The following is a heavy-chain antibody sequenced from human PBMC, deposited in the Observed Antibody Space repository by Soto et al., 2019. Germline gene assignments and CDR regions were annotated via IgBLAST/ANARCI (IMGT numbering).Heavy chain of an antibody. CDR1: GGSISSYY. CDR3: AIQGDYDSSGYYSEP. Sequence: SETLSLTCTVSGGSISSYYWSWIRQPPGKGLEWIGNIHYSGSTNYNPSLKSRVSISVDTSKNQFSLKLSSVTAADTAVYYCAIQGDYDSSGYYSEPWGQGALVTVSS. D-gene: IGHD3-22*01. J-gene: IGHJ5*02. CDR2: IHYSGST. V-gene: IGHV4-59*01.